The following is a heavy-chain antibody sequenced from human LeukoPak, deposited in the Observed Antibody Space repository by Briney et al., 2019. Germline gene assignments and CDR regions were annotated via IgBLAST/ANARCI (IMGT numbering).Heavy chain of an antibody. J-gene: IGHJ4*02. CDR1: GVSIISYY. Sequence: SETLSLTCTVSGVSIISYYWSWIRQPPGKGLEWIAFIHSSGSTGYNPSLKSRFTLSLDTSKNHFSLKVTSMTAADTGVYYCARSLPGAIGAADFWGQGTLVTVSS. V-gene: IGHV4-59*01. CDR2: IHSSGST. CDR3: ARSLPGAIGAADF. D-gene: IGHD6-13*01.